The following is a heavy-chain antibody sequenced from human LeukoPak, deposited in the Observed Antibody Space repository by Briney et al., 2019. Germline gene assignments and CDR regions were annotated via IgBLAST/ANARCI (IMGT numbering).Heavy chain of an antibody. CDR2: IRYDGGNK. D-gene: IGHD4-17*01. CDR3: AKDLGPYGDYSFDY. CDR1: GFTFSSYG. Sequence: GGSLRLSCAASGFTFSSYGMHWVRQAPGKGLEWVAFIRYDGGNKYYEDSVKGRFTISRDNSKNTLYLQMNSLRAEDTAVYYCAKDLGPYGDYSFDYWGQGTLVTVSS. V-gene: IGHV3-30*02. J-gene: IGHJ4*02.